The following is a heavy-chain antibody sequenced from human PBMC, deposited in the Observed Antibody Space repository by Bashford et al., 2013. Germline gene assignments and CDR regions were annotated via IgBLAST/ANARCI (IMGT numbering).Heavy chain of an antibody. CDR1: WVLQWLL. CDR2: INHSGST. V-gene: IGHV4-34*01. J-gene: IGHJ1*01. Sequence: SETLVPHLRCLWWVLQWLLLELDPPRPQGRGWSGLGEINHSGSTNYNPSLKSRVTISVDTSKNQFSLKLSSVTAADTAVYYCARGQLRYFDWYAEYFQHWGQGTLVTVSS. CDR3: ARGQLRYFDWYAEYFQH. D-gene: IGHD3-9*01.